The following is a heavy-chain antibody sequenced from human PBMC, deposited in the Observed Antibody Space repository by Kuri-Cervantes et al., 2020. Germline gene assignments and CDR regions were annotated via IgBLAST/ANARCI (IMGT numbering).Heavy chain of an antibody. J-gene: IGHJ3*02. D-gene: IGHD6-13*01. V-gene: IGHV3-21*03. CDR1: GFTFNKYD. Sequence: GESLKISCAASGFTFNKYDMTWVRQAPGKGLEWVSAISSSSSYIYYADSVKGRFTISRDNAKNSLYLQMNSLRAEDTAVYYCARVSAAGPDAFDIWGQGTMVTVSS. CDR2: ISSSSSYI. CDR3: ARVSAAGPDAFDI.